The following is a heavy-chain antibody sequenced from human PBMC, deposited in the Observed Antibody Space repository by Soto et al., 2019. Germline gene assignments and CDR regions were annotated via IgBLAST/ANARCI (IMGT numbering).Heavy chain of an antibody. CDR3: AKDSHGRGGPGITMVRGVISTKDY. CDR2: ISGSGGST. Sequence: PGGSLRLSCAASGFTFSSYAMSWVRQAPGKGLEWVSAISGSGGSTYYADSVKGRFTISRDNSKNTLYLQMNSLRAEDTAVYYCAKDSHGRGGPGITMVRGVISTKDYWGQGTLVTVSS. D-gene: IGHD3-10*01. CDR1: GFTFSSYA. V-gene: IGHV3-23*01. J-gene: IGHJ4*02.